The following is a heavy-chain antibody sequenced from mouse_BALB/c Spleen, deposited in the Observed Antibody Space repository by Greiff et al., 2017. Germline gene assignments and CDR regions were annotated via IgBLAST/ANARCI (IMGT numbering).Heavy chain of an antibody. CDR1: GFTFTDYY. D-gene: IGHD2-4*01. V-gene: IGHV7-3*02. J-gene: IGHJ2*01. Sequence: EVQLVESGGGLVQPGGSLRLSCATSGFTFTDYYMSWVRQPPGKALKWLGFIRNKANGYTTEYSASVKGRFTISRDNSQSILYLQMNTLRAEDSATYYCATTMITFDYWGQGTTLTVSS. CDR2: IRNKANGYTT. CDR3: ATTMITFDY.